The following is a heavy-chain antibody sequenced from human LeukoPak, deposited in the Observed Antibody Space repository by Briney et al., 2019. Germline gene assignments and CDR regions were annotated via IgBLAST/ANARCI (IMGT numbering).Heavy chain of an antibody. CDR3: ARNAGSFDY. CDR2: IYYSEST. CDR1: GGSISSYY. Sequence: PSKTLSLTCTVSGGSISSYYWSWIRQPPGKGLEWIGYIYYSESTNYNPSLKSRVTISVDTSKNQCSLRLSSVTAADTAVYYCARNAGSFDYWGQGTLVTVSS. J-gene: IGHJ4*02. V-gene: IGHV4-59*01.